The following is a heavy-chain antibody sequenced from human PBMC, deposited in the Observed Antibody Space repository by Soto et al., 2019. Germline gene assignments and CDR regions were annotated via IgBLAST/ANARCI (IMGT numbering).Heavy chain of an antibody. D-gene: IGHD2-21*01. J-gene: IGHJ5*02. Sequence: SETLSLTCSVSGAALNSGNYYWSWIRQVPGKGLEWIGHIYVTGAVDYNPSLRDRITISQDTSERQFSLNLRLVTAADTAVYYCARLRIATNNYKWFDPWGPGTLLTVST. CDR2: IYVTGAV. V-gene: IGHV4-31*03. CDR3: ARLRIATNNYKWFDP. CDR1: GAALNSGNYY.